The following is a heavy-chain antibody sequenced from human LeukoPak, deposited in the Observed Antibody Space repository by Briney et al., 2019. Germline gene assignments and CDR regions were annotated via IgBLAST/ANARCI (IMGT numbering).Heavy chain of an antibody. V-gene: IGHV4-39*01. CDR1: GGSISSSSYY. CDR3: ARSSYYYGSGS. Sequence: SETLSLTCTVSGGSISSSSYYWGWIRQPPGKGLEWIGSIYYSGSTYYNPSRKSRVTISVDTSKNQFSLKLSSVTAADTAVYYCARSSYYYGSGSWGQGTLVTVSS. CDR2: IYYSGST. D-gene: IGHD3-10*01. J-gene: IGHJ4*02.